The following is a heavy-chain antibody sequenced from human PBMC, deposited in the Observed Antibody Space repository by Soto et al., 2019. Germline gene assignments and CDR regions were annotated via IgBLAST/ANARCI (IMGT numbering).Heavy chain of an antibody. CDR1: GFTVSSNY. CDR3: ARDRRRATVTTGVYYYYYGMDV. J-gene: IGHJ6*02. CDR2: IYSGGST. Sequence: GGSLRLSCAASGFTVSSNYMSWVRQAPGKGLEWVSVIYSGGSTYYADSVKGRFTISRDNSKNTLYLQMNSLRAEDTAVYYCARDRRRATVTTGVYYYYYGMDVWGQGTTVTVSS. V-gene: IGHV3-53*01. D-gene: IGHD4-4*01.